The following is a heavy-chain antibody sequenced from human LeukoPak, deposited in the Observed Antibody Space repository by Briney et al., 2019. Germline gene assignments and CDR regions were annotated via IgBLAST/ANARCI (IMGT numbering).Heavy chain of an antibody. CDR3: ARDPHGSDF. CDR2: INPNDGGT. Sequence: ASVKVSCKASGYTFIDYYIHWVRQAPGQGLEWMGWINPNDGGTNSAQKFQGRVTMTRDTSITTAYMELSSLTSDDTAVYYCARDPHGSDFWGQGTMVTVSP. CDR1: GYTFIDYY. V-gene: IGHV1-2*02. J-gene: IGHJ3*01.